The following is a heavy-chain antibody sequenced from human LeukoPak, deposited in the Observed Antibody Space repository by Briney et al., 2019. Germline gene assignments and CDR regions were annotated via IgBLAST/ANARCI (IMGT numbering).Heavy chain of an antibody. D-gene: IGHD3-22*01. CDR3: ARERYYYDSSGMDGYDAFDI. CDR1: GFTFSSYA. CDR2: ISGSGGST. J-gene: IGHJ3*02. V-gene: IGHV3-23*01. Sequence: QTGGSLRLSCAASGFTFSSYAMSWVRQAPGKGLEWVSAISGSGGSTYYADSVKGRFTISRDNSKNTLYLQMNSLRAEDTAVYYCARERYYYDSSGMDGYDAFDIWGQGTMVTVSS.